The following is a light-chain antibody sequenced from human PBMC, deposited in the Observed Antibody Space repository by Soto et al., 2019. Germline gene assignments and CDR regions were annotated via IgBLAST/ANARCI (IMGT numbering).Light chain of an antibody. CDR3: QQHGSSVT. CDR1: QSVSSTS. CDR2: GAS. Sequence: EIVLTQSPGTLSLSPGERATLSCRASQSVSSTSLAWYQQKPGQAPRLLIYGASSRATGIPDRFSGSGSGTDFTLTISRLEPEDFAVYYCQQHGSSVTFGQGTRLETK. V-gene: IGKV3-20*01. J-gene: IGKJ5*01.